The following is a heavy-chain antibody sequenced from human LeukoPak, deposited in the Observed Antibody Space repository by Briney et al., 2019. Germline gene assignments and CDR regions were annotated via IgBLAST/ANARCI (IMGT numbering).Heavy chain of an antibody. Sequence: ASVKVSCKASGGTFSSYAISWVRQAPGQGLEWMGWISAYNGNTNYAQKLQGRVTMTTDTSTSTAYMELRSLRSDDTAVYYCARDKGMNCGGDCYSGYWGQGTLVTVSS. CDR2: ISAYNGNT. D-gene: IGHD2-21*02. V-gene: IGHV1-18*01. J-gene: IGHJ4*02. CDR1: GGTFSSYA. CDR3: ARDKGMNCGGDCYSGY.